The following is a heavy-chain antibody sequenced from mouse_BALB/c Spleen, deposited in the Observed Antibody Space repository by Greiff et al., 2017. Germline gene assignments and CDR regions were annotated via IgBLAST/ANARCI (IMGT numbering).Heavy chain of an antibody. D-gene: IGHD2-4*01. J-gene: IGHJ3*01. CDR2: ILPGSGST. CDR3: ARPRSTMITEFAY. Sequence: QVQLQQSGAELMKPGASVKISCKATGYTFSSYWIEWVKQRPGHGLEWIGEILPGSGSTNYNEKFKGKATFTADTSSNTAYMQLSSLTSEDSAVYYCARPRSTMITEFAYWGQGTLVTVSA. CDR1: GYTFSSYW. V-gene: IGHV1-9*01.